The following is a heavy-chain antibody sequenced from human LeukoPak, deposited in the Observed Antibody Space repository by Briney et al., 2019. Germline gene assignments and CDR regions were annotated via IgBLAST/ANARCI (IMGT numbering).Heavy chain of an antibody. Sequence: ASVKVSCKVSGYTLTELSMHWVRQAPGKGLEWMGGFDPEDGETIYAQKFQGRVTMTGDTSTDTAYMELSSLRSEDTAVYYCATVSIVVYFDHWGQGTLVTVSS. J-gene: IGHJ4*02. D-gene: IGHD2-21*01. CDR3: ATVSIVVYFDH. CDR2: FDPEDGET. V-gene: IGHV1-24*01. CDR1: GYTLTELS.